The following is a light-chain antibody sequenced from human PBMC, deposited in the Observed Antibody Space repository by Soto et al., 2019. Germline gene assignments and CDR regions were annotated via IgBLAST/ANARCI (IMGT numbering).Light chain of an antibody. Sequence: QSALTQPRSVSGSPGQSVTISCTGTSSDVGGYNYVSWYQQHPGKAPKLMIYEVSKRPSGVPDRFSGSKSGNTASLTISGLQAEDEADYYCCSYAGSYNYIFGTGTKVTV. CDR1: SSDVGGYNY. CDR3: CSYAGSYNYI. J-gene: IGLJ1*01. V-gene: IGLV2-11*01. CDR2: EVS.